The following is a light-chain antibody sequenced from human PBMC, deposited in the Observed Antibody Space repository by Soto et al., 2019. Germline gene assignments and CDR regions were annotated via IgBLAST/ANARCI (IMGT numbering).Light chain of an antibody. V-gene: IGKV1-5*01. CDR3: QKYGSYPWA. CDR2: DAS. CDR1: QSIAIW. Sequence: DIRLTQSPSTLSAAVGDRVTITCRASQSIAIWLAWSHQKPGKAPKALIYDASRLASGVPSRLSGSGSGTAFTLTISRLEPDDFATDYRQKYGSYPWAFGRGTGVEV. J-gene: IGKJ1*01.